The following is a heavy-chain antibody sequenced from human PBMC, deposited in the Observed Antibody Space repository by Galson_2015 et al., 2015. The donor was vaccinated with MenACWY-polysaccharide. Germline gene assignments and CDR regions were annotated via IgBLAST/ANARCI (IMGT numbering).Heavy chain of an antibody. Sequence: SLRLSCAAAGFTFSSYAMSWVRQAPGKGLERVSSMSGSGGSTYYGDSVKGRFTISRDNSKNTLYLQMNSLRAEDTAIYYCARLSGYTYRSPYYSDYWGQGTLVTVSS. CDR1: GFTFSSYA. CDR3: ARLSGYTYRSPYYSDY. D-gene: IGHD5-12*01. V-gene: IGHV3-23*01. J-gene: IGHJ4*02. CDR2: MSGSGGST.